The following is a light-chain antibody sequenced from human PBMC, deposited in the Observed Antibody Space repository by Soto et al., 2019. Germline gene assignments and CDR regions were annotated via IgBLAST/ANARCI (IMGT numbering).Light chain of an antibody. CDR3: QQYNDWPIT. CDR2: DAS. V-gene: IGKV3-11*01. CDR1: QSVSSY. J-gene: IGKJ5*01. Sequence: EIVLTQSPATLSLSPGERATLSCRASQSVSSYLAWYQQKPGQAPRLLMYDASNRATGIPARFSGSGSGTEFTLTISSLQSEDFAVYYCQQYNDWPITFGQGTRLEIK.